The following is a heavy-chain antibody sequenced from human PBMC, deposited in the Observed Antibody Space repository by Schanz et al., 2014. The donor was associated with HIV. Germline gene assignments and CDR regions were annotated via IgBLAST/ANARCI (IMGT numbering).Heavy chain of an antibody. V-gene: IGHV3-9*01. D-gene: IGHD1-26*01. CDR2: ITWNNKVV. Sequence: EVQLVESGGGLAQPGRSLRLSCAASGFNLDDFAMHWVRQSPGKGLEWVSGITWNNKVVAYADSVKGRFSISRDTANKSLHLDMAKLKVEDPAFYFCVKDFTDSKGGFDCWGQGALVIVSS. CDR3: VKDFTDSKGGFDC. J-gene: IGHJ4*02. CDR1: GFNLDDFA.